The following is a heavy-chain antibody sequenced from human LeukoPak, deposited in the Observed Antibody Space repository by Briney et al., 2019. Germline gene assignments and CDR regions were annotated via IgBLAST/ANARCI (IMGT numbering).Heavy chain of an antibody. V-gene: IGHV1-8*02. CDR3: ARGADSSGYFPFDY. CDR2: MNPNSGNT. D-gene: IGHD3-22*01. J-gene: IGHJ4*02. Sequence: ASVKVSCKASGYTFTSYDINWVRQATGQGLEWMGWMNPNSGNTGYAQKLQGRVTMTTDTSTSTAYMELRSLRSDDTAVYYCARGADSSGYFPFDYWGQGTLVTVSS. CDR1: GYTFTSYD.